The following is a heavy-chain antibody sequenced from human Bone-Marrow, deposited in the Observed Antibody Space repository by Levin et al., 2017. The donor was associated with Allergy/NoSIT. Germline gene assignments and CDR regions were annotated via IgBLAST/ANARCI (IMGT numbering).Heavy chain of an antibody. CDR1: GFSLSTSGVG. CDR2: IYWDDDK. CDR3: AHTPGGVATLYAFDS. D-gene: IGHD5-12*01. Sequence: SGPTLVKPTQTLTLTCTFSGFSLSTSGVGVGWIRQPPGKALEWLALIYWDDDKRYSPSLKSRLTITKDTSKNQVVLTMTNMDPVDTATYYCAHTPGGVATLYAFDSWGQGTMVTVSS. V-gene: IGHV2-5*02. J-gene: IGHJ3*02.